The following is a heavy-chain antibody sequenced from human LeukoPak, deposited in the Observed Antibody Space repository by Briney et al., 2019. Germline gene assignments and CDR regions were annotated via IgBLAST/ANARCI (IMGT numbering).Heavy chain of an antibody. J-gene: IGHJ4*02. CDR3: ARGVGATTHFDY. CDR1: GFTFSSYS. CDR2: ISSSSSTI. V-gene: IGHV3-48*01. Sequence: GGSLRLSCAASGFTFSSYSMNWVRQAPGKGLEWVSYISSSSSTIYYADSVKGRFTISRDNAKNSLYLQMNSLRAEDTAVYYCARGVGATTHFDYWAREPWSPSPQ. D-gene: IGHD1-26*01.